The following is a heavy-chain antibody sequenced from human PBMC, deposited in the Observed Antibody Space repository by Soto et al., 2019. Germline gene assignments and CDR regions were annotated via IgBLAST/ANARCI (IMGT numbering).Heavy chain of an antibody. Sequence: EVQLLESGGGLVQPGRSLRLSCAASGFTFSSYAMNWVRQAPGKGLEWVSAMSGTGGSTYYADSVKGRFTISRDNSKNTLFLQMNRLRVEDTAVFYWAKAGFSSGWSPSYFDYWGQGTLVTVSS. CDR3: AKAGFSSGWSPSYFDY. J-gene: IGHJ4*02. CDR2: MSGTGGST. V-gene: IGHV3-23*01. D-gene: IGHD6-19*01. CDR1: GFTFSSYA.